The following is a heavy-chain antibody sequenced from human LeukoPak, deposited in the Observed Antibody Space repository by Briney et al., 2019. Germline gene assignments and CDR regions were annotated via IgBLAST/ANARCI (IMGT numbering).Heavy chain of an antibody. V-gene: IGHV4-34*07. CDR1: GGSLSDYS. CDR2: LNHRGRT. J-gene: IGHJ4*02. CDR3: TLAFGY. D-gene: IGHD3-10*01. Sequence: PSETLSLTCFVSGGSLSDYSWSWFRQSPGKGLEWIGELNHRGRTDYNPSLTSRVTISIDTSKNHFALTLTSYCARRGLLGSGTLAFGYWGQGTLVTVSS.